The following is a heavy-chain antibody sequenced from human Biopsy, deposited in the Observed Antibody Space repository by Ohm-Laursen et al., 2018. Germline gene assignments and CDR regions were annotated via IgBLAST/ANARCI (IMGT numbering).Heavy chain of an antibody. D-gene: IGHD3-3*01. CDR1: GGSISDSTYH. Sequence: GTLSLTWAVSGGSISDSTYHWGWIRQSPGKGLEWIGNIYYSGNTDYSPSLKSRVTISVDTSNNQFSLKLRSVTAADTAVYYCARQVDFWSGYVDYWGQGTLVAVSS. J-gene: IGHJ4*02. V-gene: IGHV4-39*01. CDR3: ARQVDFWSGYVDY. CDR2: IYYSGNT.